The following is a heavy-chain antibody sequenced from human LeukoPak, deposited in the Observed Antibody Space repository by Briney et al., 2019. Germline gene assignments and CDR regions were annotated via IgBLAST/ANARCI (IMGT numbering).Heavy chain of an antibody. Sequence: SETLSLTCTIGGGPISRRPKFYWGWIRQFPGKGLEWIGSIYYSGSTYYNPSLKSRVTITVDTSKNQFSLNLISVTAADTALYYCARNNSIMENFDSWGQGTLVTVSS. J-gene: IGHJ4*02. CDR1: GGPISRRPKFY. CDR3: ARNNSIMENFDS. D-gene: IGHD1-1*01. V-gene: IGHV4-39*01. CDR2: IYYSGST.